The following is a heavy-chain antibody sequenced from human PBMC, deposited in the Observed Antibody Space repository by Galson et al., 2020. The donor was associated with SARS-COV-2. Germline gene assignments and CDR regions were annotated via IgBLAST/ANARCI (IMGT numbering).Heavy chain of an antibody. CDR3: ARDTWRYSSSSGYGMDV. CDR2: IWYDGSNK. J-gene: IGHJ6*02. Sequence: TGGSLRLSCAASGFTFSSYGMHWVRQAPGKGLEWVAVIWYDGSNKYYADSVKGRFTISRDNSKNTLNLQMNSLRAEDTAVYYCARDTWRYSSSSGYGMDVWGQGTTVTVSS. D-gene: IGHD6-6*01. V-gene: IGHV3-33*01. CDR1: GFTFSSYG.